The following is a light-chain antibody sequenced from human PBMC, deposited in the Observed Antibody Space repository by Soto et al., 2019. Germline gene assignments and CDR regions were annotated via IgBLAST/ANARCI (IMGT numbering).Light chain of an antibody. V-gene: IGLV2-14*01. J-gene: IGLJ2*01. CDR3: SSYISNSIVV. CDR1: SSDVGDYNY. Sequence: QSALTRPASVSGSPGQSITISCTGTSSDVGDYNYVSWYQQHPGKAPKLMIYEVSHRLSGVSNRFSGSKSGYTASLTISGLQDEHEAHYYYSSYISNSIVVFGRGTKLTVL. CDR2: EVS.